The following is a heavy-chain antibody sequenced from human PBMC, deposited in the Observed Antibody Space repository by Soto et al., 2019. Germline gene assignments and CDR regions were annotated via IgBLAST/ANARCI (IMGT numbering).Heavy chain of an antibody. CDR2: IYYSGST. Sequence: SETLSLTCTVSGGSISSYYWSWIRQPPGKGLEWIGYIYYSGSTSYNPSLKSRVTISVDTSKNQFSLKLSSVTAADTAVYYCARDRPVMITFGGVIPHQYYYYYGMDVWGQGTTVTVSS. D-gene: IGHD3-16*02. CDR1: GGSISSYY. V-gene: IGHV4-59*01. CDR3: ARDRPVMITFGGVIPHQYYYYYGMDV. J-gene: IGHJ6*02.